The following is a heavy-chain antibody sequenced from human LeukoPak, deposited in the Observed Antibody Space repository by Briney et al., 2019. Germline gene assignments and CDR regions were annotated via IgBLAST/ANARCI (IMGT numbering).Heavy chain of an antibody. V-gene: IGHV4-39*01. J-gene: IGHJ5*02. CDR2: ISYSGST. Sequence: PSETLSLTCTVSGGSISSSSYYWGWIRQPPGKGLEWIGSISYSGSTYYNPSLKSRVTISLDTSKNQFSLRLGSVTAADTAVYYCARSRAAAAGIRGWFDPWGQGTLVTVSS. D-gene: IGHD6-13*01. CDR1: GGSISSSSYY. CDR3: ARSRAAAAGIRGWFDP.